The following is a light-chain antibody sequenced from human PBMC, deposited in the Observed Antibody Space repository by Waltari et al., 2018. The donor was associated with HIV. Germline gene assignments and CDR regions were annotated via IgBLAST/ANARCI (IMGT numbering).Light chain of an antibody. V-gene: IGKV3-20*01. Sequence: NVLTQSPGLLSLSPGETAILSCRASQSISDNYLAWYQQKTGQAPRLLMYGVSTKATGIPDRFSGSGSGTDFTLTITGLEPEDFAVYFCQQYASSSFSFGPGTKVAIK. CDR2: GVS. CDR3: QQYASSSFS. CDR1: QSISDNY. J-gene: IGKJ3*01.